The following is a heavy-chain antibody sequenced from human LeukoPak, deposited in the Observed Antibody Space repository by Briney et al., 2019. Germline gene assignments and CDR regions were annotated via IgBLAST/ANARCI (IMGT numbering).Heavy chain of an antibody. D-gene: IGHD5-24*01. Sequence: PGGSLRLSCAASGFTFTSYAMTWVRQAPGKGLEWVSSISGGGGSTYYADSVKGRFTIFRDNSKNTLYLQMNSLRAEDTAVYYCAKTGLITDFDYWGRGTLVTVSS. CDR1: GFTFTSYA. V-gene: IGHV3-23*01. CDR3: AKTGLITDFDY. J-gene: IGHJ4*02. CDR2: ISGGGGST.